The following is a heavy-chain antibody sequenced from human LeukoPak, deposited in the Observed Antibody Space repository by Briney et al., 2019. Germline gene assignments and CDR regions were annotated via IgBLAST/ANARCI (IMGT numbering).Heavy chain of an antibody. D-gene: IGHD3-22*01. J-gene: IGHJ4*02. CDR3: ARASYSYDINGWVPFDY. CDR2: IYYSGST. CDR1: GGSISSNY. Sequence: SETLSLTCNVSGGSISSNYWSWIRQPPGKGLEWIGYIYYSGSTNYNPSLKSRVTISGDTSKNQFSLRLSSVTAADTAVYYCARASYSYDINGWVPFDYWGQGTLVTVSS. V-gene: IGHV4-59*08.